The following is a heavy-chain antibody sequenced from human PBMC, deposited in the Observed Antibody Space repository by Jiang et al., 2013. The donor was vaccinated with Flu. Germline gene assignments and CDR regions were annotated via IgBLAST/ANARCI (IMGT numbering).Heavy chain of an antibody. V-gene: IGHV4-31*03. J-gene: IGHJ6*02. CDR1: GGSISSGGYY. Sequence: TLSLTCTVSGGSISSGGYYWSWDPPAPREGPGVGWVHLLHGSTYYNPSLKSRVTISVDTSKNQFSLKLSSVTAADTAVYYCARDHGYCSSTSCKRWALTDYGMDVWGQGTTVTVSS. D-gene: IGHD2-2*01. CDR2: LLHGST. CDR3: ARDHGYCSSTSCKRWALTDYGMDV.